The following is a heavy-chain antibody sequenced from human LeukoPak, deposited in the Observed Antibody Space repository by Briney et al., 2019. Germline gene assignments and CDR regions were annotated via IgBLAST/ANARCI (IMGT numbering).Heavy chain of an antibody. D-gene: IGHD2/OR15-2a*01. CDR1: GFTIGPYA. CDR3: ATWAFYHNLDV. CDR2: IKADGSGT. Sequence: AGGSLRLSCAASGFTIGPYAMYWVRRGPGRGLEWVSVIKADGSGTFYADSVRGRFTTSRDNSKNSLYLQMNSLTSEDTALYYCATWAFYHNLDVWGQGTTVIVSS. V-gene: IGHV3-43*02. J-gene: IGHJ6*02.